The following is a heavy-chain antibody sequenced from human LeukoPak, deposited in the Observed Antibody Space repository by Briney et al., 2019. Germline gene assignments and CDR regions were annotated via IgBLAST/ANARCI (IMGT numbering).Heavy chain of an antibody. CDR3: ARNPPSGLLPYWYFDL. J-gene: IGHJ2*01. V-gene: IGHV3-21*01. D-gene: IGHD1-14*01. CDR2: ISSSSSYI. Sequence: GGSLRLSCAASGFTFSSYSMNWVRQAPGKGLEWVSSISSSSSYIYYADSVKGRFTISRDNAKNSLYLQMNSLRAEDTAVYYCARNPPSGLLPYWYFDLWGRGTLVTVSS. CDR1: GFTFSSYS.